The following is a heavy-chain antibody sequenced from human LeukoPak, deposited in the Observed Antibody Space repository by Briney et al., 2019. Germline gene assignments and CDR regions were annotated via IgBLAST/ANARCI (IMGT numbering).Heavy chain of an antibody. V-gene: IGHV3-7*01. J-gene: IGHJ4*02. D-gene: IGHD4-11*01. Sequence: GGSLRLSCAASGFSFSTYWMRWARQTPGKGLEWVANIKGDGSEINYVDSVKGRFTISRDNAKNSLSLQMNSLTADDTGVYYCAREGLPYSGDHWGRGTLVTVSS. CDR1: GFSFSTYW. CDR3: AREGLPYSGDH. CDR2: IKGDGSEI.